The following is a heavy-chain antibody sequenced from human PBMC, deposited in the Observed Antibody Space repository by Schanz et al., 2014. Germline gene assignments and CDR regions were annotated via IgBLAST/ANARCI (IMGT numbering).Heavy chain of an antibody. CDR1: GFTFSGNA. CDR2: VRNDGNKK. Sequence: QVHLMESGGGVVQPGRSLRLSCAASGFTFSGNAMHWVRQAPGKGLEWVAVVRNDGNKKYYADSVKGRFTISRDNSKNTLYLQMSGLRGEDTAVYCCAKDLDDNYFDYWGQGILVTVSS. V-gene: IGHV3-30*18. D-gene: IGHD1-1*01. J-gene: IGHJ4*02. CDR3: AKDLDDNYFDY.